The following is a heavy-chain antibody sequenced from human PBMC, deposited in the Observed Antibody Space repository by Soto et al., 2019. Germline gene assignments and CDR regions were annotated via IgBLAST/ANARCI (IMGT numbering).Heavy chain of an antibody. Sequence: EVQLLESGGGLVQSGGSVRLSCAASGLTFSIYWMHWVRQAPGKGPVWVSRIDNAGSSARYADSVKGRFTISRDNAKNTVYLQMNSLRAEDTAVYYCTRVGGSVSGMDVWGQGTTVIVSS. CDR3: TRVGGSVSGMDV. CDR2: IDNAGSSA. CDR1: GLTFSIYW. V-gene: IGHV3-74*01. D-gene: IGHD1-26*01. J-gene: IGHJ6*02.